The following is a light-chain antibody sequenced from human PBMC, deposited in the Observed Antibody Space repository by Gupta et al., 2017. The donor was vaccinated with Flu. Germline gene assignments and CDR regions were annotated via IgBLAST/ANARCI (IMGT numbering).Light chain of an antibody. V-gene: IGKV3-20*01. CDR3: QQYGSSPPS. J-gene: IGKJ2*03. CDR2: GAS. CDR1: QSVSSSY. Sequence: EIVLTQSPGILSLSPGERAILSWRASQSVSSSYLAWYQQKPGQAPRLLIYGASSRATGIPDRFSGSGSGTDFTLTISRLEPEDFAVYYCQQYGSSPPSFGQGTKLEIK.